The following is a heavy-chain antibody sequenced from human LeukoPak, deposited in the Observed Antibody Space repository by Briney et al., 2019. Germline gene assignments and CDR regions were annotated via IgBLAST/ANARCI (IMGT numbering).Heavy chain of an antibody. CDR3: AKDRGFSYASGSSELDY. V-gene: IGHV3-30*18. J-gene: IGHJ4*02. D-gene: IGHD3-10*01. CDR2: ISYDGSQK. Sequence: PGRSLRLSCAASGFTFSGYGMHWVRLDPGKGLEWVAVISYDGSQKHYADSVQGRFTISRDNSRNTVYLQMNGLRDEDTAIYYCAKDRGFSYASGSSELDYWGQGTPVTVSS. CDR1: GFTFSGYG.